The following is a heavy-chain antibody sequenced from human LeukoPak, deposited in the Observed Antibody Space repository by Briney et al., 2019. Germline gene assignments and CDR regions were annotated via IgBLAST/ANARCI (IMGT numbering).Heavy chain of an antibody. Sequence: GASVKVSCKASGYTFTSYGISWVRQAPGQGLEWMGWISAYNGNTSYAQKFQGRVTMTTDTSTTTAYMELRSLRSDDTAVYYCARDHSDDYGDYWGQGTLVTVSS. J-gene: IGHJ4*02. CDR2: ISAYNGNT. CDR3: ARDHSDDYGDY. V-gene: IGHV1-18*01. CDR1: GYTFTSYG.